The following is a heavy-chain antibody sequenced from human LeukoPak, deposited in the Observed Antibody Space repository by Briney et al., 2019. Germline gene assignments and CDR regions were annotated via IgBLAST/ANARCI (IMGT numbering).Heavy chain of an antibody. Sequence: GGSLRLSCAASGFTFSSYWMHWVRHAPGKGLVCVSRITSDGSSTSYADSVRGRFTISRDNAKNTVYLQMNDLRAEDTAVYYCARDLTGAVFDFWGQGTLVTVSS. V-gene: IGHV3-74*01. D-gene: IGHD1-26*01. CDR2: ITSDGSST. J-gene: IGHJ4*02. CDR1: GFTFSSYW. CDR3: ARDLTGAVFDF.